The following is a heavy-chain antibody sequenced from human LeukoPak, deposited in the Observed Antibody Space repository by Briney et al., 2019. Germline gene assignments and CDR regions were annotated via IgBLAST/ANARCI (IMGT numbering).Heavy chain of an antibody. CDR3: ARAGSRSSTSCCY. V-gene: IGHV1-69*13. J-gene: IGHJ4*02. D-gene: IGHD2-2*01. Sequence: SVKVSCKASGGTFSSYAISWVRQAPGQGLEWMGGIIPIFGTANYAQKFQGRVTITADESTSTAYMELSSLRSEDTAVYCCARAGSRSSTSCCYWGQGTLVTVSS. CDR2: IIPIFGTA. CDR1: GGTFSSYA.